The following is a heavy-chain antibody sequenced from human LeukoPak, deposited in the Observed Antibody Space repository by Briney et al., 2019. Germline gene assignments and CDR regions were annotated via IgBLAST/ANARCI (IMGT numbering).Heavy chain of an antibody. D-gene: IGHD3-22*01. CDR3: ARGKGGIYYDSRAFFDY. Sequence: ASVTVSCKASGYTFTSYYMHWVRQAPGQGLEWMGIINPSGGSTSYAQKFQGRVTMTRDTSTSTVYMELSRLRSDDTAVYYCARGKGGIYYDSRAFFDYWGQGTLVTVSS. J-gene: IGHJ4*02. CDR1: GYTFTSYY. V-gene: IGHV1-46*01. CDR2: INPSGGST.